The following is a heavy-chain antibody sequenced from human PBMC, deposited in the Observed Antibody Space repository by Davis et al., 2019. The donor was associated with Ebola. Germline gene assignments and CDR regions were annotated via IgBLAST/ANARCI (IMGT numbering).Heavy chain of an antibody. D-gene: IGHD3-16*02. V-gene: IGHV3-30*02. J-gene: IGHJ4*02. CDR2: IWYDGSNK. Sequence: GESLKISCAASGFTFSSYGMHWVRQAPGKGLEWVAVIWYDGSNKYYADSVKGRFTISRDNSKNTLYLQMNSLRAEDTAVYYCANGDLWGSYRSPFDYWGQGTLVTVSS. CDR3: ANGDLWGSYRSPFDY. CDR1: GFTFSSYG.